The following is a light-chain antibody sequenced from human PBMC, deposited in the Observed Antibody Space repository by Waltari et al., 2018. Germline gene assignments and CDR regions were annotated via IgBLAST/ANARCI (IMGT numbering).Light chain of an antibody. CDR3: QQRTNWPLT. CDR1: QGVGKY. J-gene: IGKJ4*01. Sequence: EIVLTQSPGTLSLSPGERATLSCRASQGVGKYLAWYQQKPGQAPRLLIYDASNRATGIPARFSGSGSGTDFTLTISSLEPEDFAVYYCQQRTNWPLTFGGGTKVEI. CDR2: DAS. V-gene: IGKV3-11*01.